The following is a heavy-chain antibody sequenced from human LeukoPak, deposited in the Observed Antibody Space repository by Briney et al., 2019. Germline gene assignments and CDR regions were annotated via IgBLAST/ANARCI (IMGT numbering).Heavy chain of an antibody. J-gene: IGHJ4*02. CDR1: GDPISSYS. D-gene: IGHD6-19*01. CDR2: IHLSGST. CDR3: ARGRLSVASIVAFDY. V-gene: IGHV4-4*07. Sequence: PSETLSLTCTVSGDPISSYSWTWIRQPAGKGLEWIGRIHLSGSTDYKPSLKSRVNISLDKSENQFSLKLNSVTAADSALYYCARGRLSVASIVAFDYWGQGALVAVSS.